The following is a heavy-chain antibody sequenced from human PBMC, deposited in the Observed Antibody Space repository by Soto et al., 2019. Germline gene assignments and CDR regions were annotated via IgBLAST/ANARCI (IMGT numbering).Heavy chain of an antibody. D-gene: IGHD1-20*01. V-gene: IGHV1-18*04. CDR3: ARDPPITGSLRGTPLMDV. J-gene: IGHJ6*02. CDR2: ISAYNGNT. Sequence: GASVKVSCKASGYSFSSHGISWVRQAPGQGREWMGWISAYNGNTNYVQKFQDRLTMSTDTSTSTAYMELRSLRSDDTDVYYCARDPPITGSLRGTPLMDVWGQGXTVTVSS. CDR1: GYSFSSHG.